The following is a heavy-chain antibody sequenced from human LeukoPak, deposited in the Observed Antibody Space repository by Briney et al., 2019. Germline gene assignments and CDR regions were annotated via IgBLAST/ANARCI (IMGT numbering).Heavy chain of an antibody. CDR1: GFTFTTYW. D-gene: IGHD6-19*01. CDR2: IDQDGSDK. J-gene: IGHJ4*02. CDR3: ARDPFGLTVAGGPPIDY. Sequence: PGGSLRLSCAASGFTFTTYWMSWVRQAPGQGLEWVANIDQDGSDKYYVASVKGRFTISRDNAKNSLYLQMNSLRAEDTAVYYCARDPFGLTVAGGPPIDYWGQGTLVTVSS. V-gene: IGHV3-7*01.